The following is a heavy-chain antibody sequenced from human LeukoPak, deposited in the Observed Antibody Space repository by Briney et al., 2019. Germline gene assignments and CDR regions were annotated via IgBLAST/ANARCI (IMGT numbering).Heavy chain of an antibody. CDR1: GFTFSDTW. Sequence: GGSLRLSCAASGFTFSDTWMHWVRQAPGGGLVWVSRIRSDGSDTRYAESVKGRFIISRDNSKNTLYLQMNSLRAEDTAVYYCSRDRHCIGSTCYGLWGQGTRVTVSS. CDR2: IRSDGSDT. J-gene: IGHJ4*02. D-gene: IGHD2-2*01. V-gene: IGHV3-74*01. CDR3: SRDRHCIGSTCYGL.